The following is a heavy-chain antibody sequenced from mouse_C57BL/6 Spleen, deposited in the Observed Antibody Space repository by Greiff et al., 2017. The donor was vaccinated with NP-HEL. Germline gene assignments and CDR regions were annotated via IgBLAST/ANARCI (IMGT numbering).Heavy chain of an antibody. CDR1: GFTFSDYG. CDR3: ARDYYYGSSPYYFDY. CDR2: ISSGSSTI. D-gene: IGHD1-1*01. J-gene: IGHJ2*01. Sequence: EVQLVESGGGLVKPGGSLKLSCAASGFTFSDYGMHWVRQAPEKGLEWVAYISSGSSTIYYADTVQGRFTISRDNAKNTLFLQMTSLRSEDTAMYYCARDYYYGSSPYYFDYWGQGTTLTVSS. V-gene: IGHV5-17*01.